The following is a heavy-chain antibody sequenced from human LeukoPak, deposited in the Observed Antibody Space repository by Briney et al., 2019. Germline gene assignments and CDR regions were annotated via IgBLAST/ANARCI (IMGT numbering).Heavy chain of an antibody. Sequence: ASVKVSCKASGYTFTGYYMHWVRQAPGQGLEWMGWINPNSGGTNYAQKFQGWVTMTRDTSISTAYMELSSLRSDDTAVYYCSAGATTYCGEDCYPSFFFYHGIDVWGQGTTVTVSS. CDR2: INPNSGGT. D-gene: IGHD2-21*02. CDR3: SAGATTYCGEDCYPSFFFYHGIDV. V-gene: IGHV1-2*04. J-gene: IGHJ6*02. CDR1: GYTFTGYY.